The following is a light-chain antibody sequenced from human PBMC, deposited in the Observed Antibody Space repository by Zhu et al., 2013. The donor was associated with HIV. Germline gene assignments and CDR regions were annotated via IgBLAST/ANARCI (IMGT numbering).Light chain of an antibody. V-gene: IGKV1-5*01. CDR1: QSISSW. J-gene: IGKJ1*01. CDR2: DAS. Sequence: DIQMTQSPSTLSASVGDRVTITCRASQSISSWLAWYQQKPGKAPQVLIYDASNLQSGVPSRFSGSGSGTEFTLTISSLQPDDFATYYCQQYSTYRTFGQGTKVE. CDR3: QQYSTYRT.